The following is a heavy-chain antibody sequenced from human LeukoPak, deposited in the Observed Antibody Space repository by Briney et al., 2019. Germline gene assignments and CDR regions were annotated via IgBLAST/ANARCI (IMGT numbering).Heavy chain of an antibody. J-gene: IGHJ4*02. Sequence: PSETLSLTCAVYGGSFSGYYWSWIRQPPGKGLEWIGEINHSGSTNYNPSLKSRVTISVDTSKNQFSLKLSSVTAADTAVYYCARVGYGSSWGERYYFDYWGQGAQVTVSS. CDR1: GGSFSGYY. D-gene: IGHD6-13*01. CDR2: INHSGST. CDR3: ARVGYGSSWGERYYFDY. V-gene: IGHV4-34*01.